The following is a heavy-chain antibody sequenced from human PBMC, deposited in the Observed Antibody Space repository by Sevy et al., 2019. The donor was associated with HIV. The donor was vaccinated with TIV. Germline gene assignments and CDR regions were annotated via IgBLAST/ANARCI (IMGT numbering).Heavy chain of an antibody. J-gene: IGHJ4*02. Sequence: GGSLRLSCAASGFTFSNYGMHWVRQAPGKGLEWVAVIWNDGSNKYYADSVKGRFTISRDNSKNTLYLQMNSLRVEDTDVYFCARGGDFNDRSAKRDFDYCGQGTLVTVSS. CDR3: ARGGDFNDRSAKRDFDY. D-gene: IGHD3-22*01. V-gene: IGHV3-33*01. CDR1: GFTFSNYG. CDR2: IWNDGSNK.